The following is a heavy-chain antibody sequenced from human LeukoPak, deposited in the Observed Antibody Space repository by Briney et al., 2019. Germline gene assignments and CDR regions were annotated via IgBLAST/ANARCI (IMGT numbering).Heavy chain of an antibody. J-gene: IGHJ4*02. V-gene: IGHV3-23*01. CDR3: AKDRGPYSGYDSFFDF. D-gene: IGHD5-12*01. Sequence: GGSLRLSCAASGFIFSSYAMSWVRQAPGQGLEWVSGISGSAGSTYYSDSVKGRFTISRDNSKNTLFLQMNSLRAEDTAVYYCAKDRGPYSGYDSFFDFWGQGTLVTVSS. CDR2: ISGSAGST. CDR1: GFIFSSYA.